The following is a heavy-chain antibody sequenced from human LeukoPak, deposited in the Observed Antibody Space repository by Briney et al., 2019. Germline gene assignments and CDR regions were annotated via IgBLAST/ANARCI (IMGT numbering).Heavy chain of an antibody. V-gene: IGHV4-39*01. CDR3: ARHGPVGSSWTYYFDY. J-gene: IGHJ4*02. D-gene: IGHD6-13*01. CDR1: GGSISSSSYY. CDR2: IYYSGST. Sequence: SETLSLTCTVSGGSISSSSYYWGWIRQPPGKGLEWIGSIYYSGSTYYNPSLKSRVTISVDTSKNQFSLKPSSVTAADTAVYYCARHGPVGSSWTYYFDYWGQGTLVTVSS.